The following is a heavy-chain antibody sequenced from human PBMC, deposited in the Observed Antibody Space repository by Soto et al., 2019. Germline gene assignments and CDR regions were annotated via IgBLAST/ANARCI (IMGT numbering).Heavy chain of an antibody. CDR2: IYWNDDK. CDR1: GFSLRTSGVG. Sequence: SGPTLVNPTPTLTLTCIFSGFSLRTSGVGVGWIRQPPGKALEWLGFIYWNDDKRYSPSLKSRLTITKDTSKNQVVLTMTNMDPVDTPTYYCAKSGSSGWYGWFDPWGQGTLVTVSS. V-gene: IGHV2-5*01. J-gene: IGHJ5*02. CDR3: AKSGSSGWYGWFDP. D-gene: IGHD6-19*01.